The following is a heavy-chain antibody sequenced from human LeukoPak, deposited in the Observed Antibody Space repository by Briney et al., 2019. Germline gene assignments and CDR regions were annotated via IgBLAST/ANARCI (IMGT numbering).Heavy chain of an antibody. CDR1: GFTFSDYY. J-gene: IGHJ4*02. CDR2: ISSSGSTI. D-gene: IGHD3-10*01. CDR3: ARARRITMVRGSPPFDY. V-gene: IGHV3-11*01. Sequence: GGSLRLSCAASGFTFSDYYMSWIRQAPGKGLEWVSYISSSGSTIYYADSVKGRFTISRDNAKNSLYLQMNSLRAEDTAVYYCARARRITMVRGSPPFDYWGQGTLVTVSS.